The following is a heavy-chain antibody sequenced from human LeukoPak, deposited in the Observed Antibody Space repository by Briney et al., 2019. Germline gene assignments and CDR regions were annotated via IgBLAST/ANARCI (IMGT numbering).Heavy chain of an antibody. D-gene: IGHD3-10*02. CDR2: ISSSSSYI. CDR3: AELGITMIGGV. J-gene: IGHJ6*04. Sequence: GGSLRLSCAASGFTFSSYSMNWVRQAPGKGLEWVSSISSSSSYINYADSVRGRFTISRDNAKNSLFLQMDSLRAEDTAVYYCAELGITMIGGVWGKGTTVTISS. V-gene: IGHV3-21*01. CDR1: GFTFSSYS.